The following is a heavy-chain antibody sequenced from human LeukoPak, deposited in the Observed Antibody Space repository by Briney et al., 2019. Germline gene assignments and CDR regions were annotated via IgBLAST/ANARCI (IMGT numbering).Heavy chain of an antibody. Sequence: GGSLRLSCEASGFTFGNYAMSWVRQAPGKGLEWVSSISGGSGTINYADSVKGRFIISRDNSKNTLYLQMNSLRAEDTAVYYCARDEESPGDYWGQGTLVTVSS. CDR1: GFTFGNYA. J-gene: IGHJ4*02. V-gene: IGHV3-23*01. CDR2: ISGGSGTI. D-gene: IGHD3-10*01. CDR3: ARDEESPGDY.